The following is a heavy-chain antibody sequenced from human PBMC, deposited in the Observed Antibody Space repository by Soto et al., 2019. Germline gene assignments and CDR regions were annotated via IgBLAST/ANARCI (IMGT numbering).Heavy chain of an antibody. V-gene: IGHV3-11*01. CDR2: IGPYGNTI. CDR1: GLSFRDYF. Sequence: QVQLVESGGGLVKPGESLRVSCAASGLSFRDYFMSWIRQAPGKGLEWVSYIGPYGNTIYYADSVKGRFTISRDDAKNSLYLHMNSLRAEDTAVYYCARDDYTYGVYWGQGSLVTVSS. CDR3: ARDDYTYGVY. J-gene: IGHJ4*02. D-gene: IGHD3-3*01.